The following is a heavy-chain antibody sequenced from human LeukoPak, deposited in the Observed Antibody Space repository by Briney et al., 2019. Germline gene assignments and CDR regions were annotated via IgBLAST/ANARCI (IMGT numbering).Heavy chain of an antibody. D-gene: IGHD3-3*01. Sequence: GGSLRLSCAASGFSFNAFCMNWVRQAPWKGLEWVSTITKNGDTTYYVDSVKGRFTISRDNSKNTLYLQMNSLRAEDTAKYYCTKDYCGRFCSAVWGQGTTVIVSS. V-gene: IGHV3-23*01. CDR3: TKDYCGRFCSAV. J-gene: IGHJ6*02. CDR1: GFSFNAFC. CDR2: ITKNGDTT.